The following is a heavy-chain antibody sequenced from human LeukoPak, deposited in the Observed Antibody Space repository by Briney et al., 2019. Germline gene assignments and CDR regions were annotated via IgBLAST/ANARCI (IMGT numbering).Heavy chain of an antibody. J-gene: IGHJ4*02. Sequence: GGSLRLSCAASGFTFSSYGMSWVRQAPGKGLEWVSTISPAGDATYYTDSVKGRFTISRDNSKNTVSLQMSSLRAEDTAVFYCAKRANGYYFDSWGQGILVTVSS. CDR1: GFTFSSYG. CDR2: ISPAGDAT. V-gene: IGHV3-23*01. CDR3: AKRANGYYFDS. D-gene: IGHD5-24*01.